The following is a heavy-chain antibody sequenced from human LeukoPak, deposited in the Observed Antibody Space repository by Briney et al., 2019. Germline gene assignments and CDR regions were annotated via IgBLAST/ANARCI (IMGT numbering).Heavy chain of an antibody. CDR2: TKPDGSAE. D-gene: IGHD3-22*01. V-gene: IGHV3-7*01. CDR3: AKRADSSAHSFDY. J-gene: IGHJ4*02. CDR1: GFTFRNYW. Sequence: PGGSLRLSCAASGFTFRNYWMGWVRQAPGKGLEWVANTKPDGSAEYYADSVRGRFTTSRDNANNFLYLQMNRLRAEDTAVYYCAKRADSSAHSFDYWGQGTLVTVSS.